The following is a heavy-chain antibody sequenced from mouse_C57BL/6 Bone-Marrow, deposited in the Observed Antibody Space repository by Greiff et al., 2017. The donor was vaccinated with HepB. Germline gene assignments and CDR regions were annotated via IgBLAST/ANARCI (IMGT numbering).Heavy chain of an antibody. CDR3: ARDRYYGSSPPMWVGY. CDR1: GFTFSDYY. Sequence: EVKLMESEGGLVQPGSSMKLSCTASGFTFSDYYMAWVRQVPEKGLEWVANINYDGSSTYYLDSLKSRFIISRDNAKNILYLQMSSLKSEDTATYYCARDRYYGSSPPMWVGYW. CDR2: INYDGSST. J-gene: IGHJ4*01. D-gene: IGHD1-1*01. V-gene: IGHV5-16*01.